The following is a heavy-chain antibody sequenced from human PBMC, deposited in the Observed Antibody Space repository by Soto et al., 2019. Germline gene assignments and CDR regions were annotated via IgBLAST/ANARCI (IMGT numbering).Heavy chain of an antibody. D-gene: IGHD6-13*01. CDR1: GYSFTSYW. CDR2: IYPGDSDT. J-gene: IGHJ6*02. Sequence: GESLKISCKGSGYSFTSYWIGWVRQMPGKGLEWMGIIYPGDSDTRYSPSFQGQVTISADKSISTAYLQWSSLKASDTAMYYCAIVGSLWYSSSWPRWYYYGMDVWGQGTTVTVSS. V-gene: IGHV5-51*01. CDR3: AIVGSLWYSSSWPRWYYYGMDV.